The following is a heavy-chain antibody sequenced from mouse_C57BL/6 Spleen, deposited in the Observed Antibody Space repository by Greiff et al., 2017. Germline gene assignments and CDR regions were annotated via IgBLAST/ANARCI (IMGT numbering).Heavy chain of an antibody. CDR1: GYSITSGYY. V-gene: IGHV3-6*01. CDR2: ISYDGSN. D-gene: IGHD1-1*01. CDR3: ARDRYYGSPAWFAY. Sequence: EVQLVESGPGLVKPSQSLSLTCSVTGYSITSGYYWNWIRQFPGNKLEWMGYISYDGSNNYNPSLKNRISITRDTSKNQFFLKLNSVTTEDTATYYCARDRYYGSPAWFAYWGQGTLVTVSA. J-gene: IGHJ3*01.